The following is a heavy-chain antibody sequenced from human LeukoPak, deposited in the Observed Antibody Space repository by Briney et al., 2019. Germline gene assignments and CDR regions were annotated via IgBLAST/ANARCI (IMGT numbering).Heavy chain of an antibody. V-gene: IGHV4-61*02. CDR3: AREGEDFDY. Sequence: SETLSLTCTVSGGSISSGSYYWSWIRQPAGKGLEWIGRIYTSGSTNYNPSLKSRVTISVDTSKNQFSLRLSSVTAADTAVYYCAREGEDFDYWGQGTLVTVSS. D-gene: IGHD3-10*01. CDR1: GGSISSGSYY. J-gene: IGHJ4*02. CDR2: IYTSGST.